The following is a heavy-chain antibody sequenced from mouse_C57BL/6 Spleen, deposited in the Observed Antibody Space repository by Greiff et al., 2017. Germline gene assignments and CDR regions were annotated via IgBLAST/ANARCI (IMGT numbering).Heavy chain of an antibody. V-gene: IGHV1-61*01. J-gene: IGHJ4*01. CDR3: AREAYDGYYYYAMGD. CDR1: GYTFTSYW. D-gene: IGHD2-3*01. CDR2: IYPSDSET. Sequence: QVQLQQPGAELVRPGSSVKLSCKASGYTFTSYWMDWVKQRPGQGLEWIGNIYPSDSETHYNQKFKDKATLTVDKSSSTAYMQLSSLTSEDSAVYYCAREAYDGYYYYAMGDWGQGTSVTVSS.